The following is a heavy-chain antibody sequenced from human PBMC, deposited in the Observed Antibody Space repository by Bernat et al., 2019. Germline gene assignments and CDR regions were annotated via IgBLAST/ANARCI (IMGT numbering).Heavy chain of an antibody. CDR1: GGTFSSYT. CDR3: ASLCGYSYGPSPDYYYGMDV. V-gene: IGHV1-69*02. D-gene: IGHD5-18*01. CDR2: IIPILGIA. J-gene: IGHJ6*02. Sequence: QVQLVQSGAEVKKPGSSVKVSCKASGGTFSSYTISWVRQAPGQGLEWMGRIIPILGIANYAQKFQGRVTITADKSTSTAYMELSSLRSEDTAVYYCASLCGYSYGPSPDYYYGMDVWGQGTTVTVSS.